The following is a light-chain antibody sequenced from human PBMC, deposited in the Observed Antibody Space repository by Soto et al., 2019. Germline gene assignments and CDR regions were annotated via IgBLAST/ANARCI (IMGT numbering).Light chain of an antibody. J-gene: IGLJ2*01. V-gene: IGLV2-11*01. CDR1: NSDVGGYNY. CDR2: DVT. CDR3: CSYAGGYTLGV. Sequence: QSALAQPRSVSGSPGQSVTISCTGTNSDVGGYNYVSWYQQHPGKAPKLMIYDVTKRPSGVPDRFSGSKSGNTASLTISGLQADDEADYYCCSYAGGYTLGVFGGGIKVTVL.